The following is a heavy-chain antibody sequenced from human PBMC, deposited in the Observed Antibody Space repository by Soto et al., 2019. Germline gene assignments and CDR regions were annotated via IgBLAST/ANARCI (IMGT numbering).Heavy chain of an antibody. CDR1: GFTFTSSA. J-gene: IGHJ4*02. CDR3: AAGYYYGSGPTDY. Sequence: SVKVSCKASGFTFTSSAVQWVRQARGQRLEWIGWIVVGSGNTNYAQKFQERVTITRDMSTSTAYMELSSLRSEDTAVYYCAAGYYYGSGPTDYWGQGTLVPVSS. D-gene: IGHD3-10*01. V-gene: IGHV1-58*01. CDR2: IVVGSGNT.